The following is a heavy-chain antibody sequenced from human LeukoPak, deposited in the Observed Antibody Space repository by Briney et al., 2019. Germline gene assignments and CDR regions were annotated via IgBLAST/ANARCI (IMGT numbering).Heavy chain of an antibody. Sequence: GGSLRLSCTASGFTFGDYDMSWVRQAPGKGLEWVGFIRSKAYGGTTEYAASVKGRSTNSRDDSKSIAYLQMSSLKTEDTAVYYCVETGFDYGGQGTVVTVSS. CDR1: GFTFGDYD. CDR3: VETGFDY. CDR2: IRSKAYGGTT. J-gene: IGHJ4*02. D-gene: IGHD3-3*01. V-gene: IGHV3-49*04.